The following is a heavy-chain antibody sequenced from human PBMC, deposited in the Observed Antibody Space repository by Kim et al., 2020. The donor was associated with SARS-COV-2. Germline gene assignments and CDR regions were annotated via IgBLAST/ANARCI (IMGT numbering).Heavy chain of an antibody. Sequence: GGSLRLSCAASGFTFSNHAMNWVRQAPGKGLEWVSVISSDGSKTDFADAVKGRFTLSRDISKNTLYLQMNSLRVEDTANYYCAVELYDYVWGSYRYDALDLWGQGTMVIVSS. CDR1: GFTFSNHA. CDR3: AVELYDYVWGSYRYDALDL. CDR2: ISSDGSKT. J-gene: IGHJ3*01. D-gene: IGHD3-16*02. V-gene: IGHV3-23*03.